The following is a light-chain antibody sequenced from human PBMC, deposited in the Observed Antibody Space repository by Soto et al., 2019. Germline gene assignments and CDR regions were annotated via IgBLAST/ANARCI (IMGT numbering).Light chain of an antibody. CDR3: QQYNNWPWT. CDR1: QSVSTN. Sequence: EIVMTQSPATLSVSPWERATLSWRASQSVSTNLAWSQHKPGQAPRLPIHRASSRATGIPARFSGSGSGTELTLTISSLQSEDFAVYDCQQYNNWPWTFGQGTKVDIK. V-gene: IGKV3-15*01. CDR2: RAS. J-gene: IGKJ1*01.